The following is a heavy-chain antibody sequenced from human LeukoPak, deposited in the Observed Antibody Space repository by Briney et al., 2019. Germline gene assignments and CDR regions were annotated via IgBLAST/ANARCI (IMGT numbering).Heavy chain of an antibody. J-gene: IGHJ4*02. CDR3: ARDVGSTTRFDY. Sequence: PSQTLYLTCTVSGGSISSGDYYWSWIRQPPGKGLEWIGYIYYSGSTYYNPSLKSRVTISVDTSKNQFSLKLSSVTAADTAVYYCARDVGSTTRFDYWGQGTLVTVSS. CDR2: IYYSGST. CDR1: GGSISSGDYY. V-gene: IGHV4-30-4*01. D-gene: IGHD1-26*01.